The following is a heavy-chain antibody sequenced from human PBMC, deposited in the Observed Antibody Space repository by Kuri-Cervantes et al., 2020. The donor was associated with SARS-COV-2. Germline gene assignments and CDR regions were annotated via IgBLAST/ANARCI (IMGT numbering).Heavy chain of an antibody. Sequence: GESLKISCAASGFTFSSYAMHRVRQAPGKGLEWVAVISYDGSNKYYADSVKGRFTISRDNSKNTLYLQMNSLRAEDTAVYYCARDGGAAAGPSNWFDPWGQGTLVTVSS. CDR3: ARDGGAAAGPSNWFDP. CDR2: ISYDGSNK. CDR1: GFTFSSYA. J-gene: IGHJ5*02. V-gene: IGHV3-30-3*01. D-gene: IGHD6-13*01.